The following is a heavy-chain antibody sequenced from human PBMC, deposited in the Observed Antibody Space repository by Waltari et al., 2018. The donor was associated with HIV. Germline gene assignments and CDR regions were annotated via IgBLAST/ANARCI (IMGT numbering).Heavy chain of an antibody. Sequence: QVQLVQSGAEVKKPGASVKVSCKASGYTFTGYYMHWVRQAPGQGLEWMGWINPNRGGTNYAQKFQGRVTMTRDTSISTAYMELSRLRSDDTAVYYCARETELGISDYWGQGTLVTISS. D-gene: IGHD7-27*01. CDR3: ARETELGISDY. CDR2: INPNRGGT. J-gene: IGHJ4*02. V-gene: IGHV1-2*02. CDR1: GYTFTGYY.